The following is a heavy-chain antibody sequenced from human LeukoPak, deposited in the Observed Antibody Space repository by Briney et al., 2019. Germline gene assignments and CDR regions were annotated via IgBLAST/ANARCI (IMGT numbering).Heavy chain of an antibody. CDR3: ARVHLTYCSGGSCYSSFDY. J-gene: IGHJ4*02. V-gene: IGHV1-69*05. Sequence: ASVKVSCKASGGTFSSYAISWVRQAPGQGLEWMGGIIPIFGTANYAQKFQGRVTITTDESTSTAYMELSSLRSEDTAVYYCARVHLTYCSGGSCYSSFDYWGRGTLVTVSS. CDR2: IIPIFGTA. CDR1: GGTFSSYA. D-gene: IGHD2-15*01.